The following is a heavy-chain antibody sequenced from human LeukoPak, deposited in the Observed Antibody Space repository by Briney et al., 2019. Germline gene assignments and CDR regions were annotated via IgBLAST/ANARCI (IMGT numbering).Heavy chain of an antibody. V-gene: IGHV3-30*09. J-gene: IGHJ5*02. CDR1: GFTFTNHA. Sequence: GGSLRLSCAASGFTFTNHALHWVRQAPGKGLEWVAGLSYDGFHKYYADSVKGRFAISRDNSKNSLYLQMNTLTAEDTAVYFCARDKGDYGDYYWFDPWGQGTLVTVSS. CDR2: LSYDGFHK. CDR3: ARDKGDYGDYYWFDP. D-gene: IGHD4-17*01.